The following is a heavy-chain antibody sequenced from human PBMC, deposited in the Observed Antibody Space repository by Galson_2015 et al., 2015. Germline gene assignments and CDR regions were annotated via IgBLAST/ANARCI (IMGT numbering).Heavy chain of an antibody. Sequence: SVKVSCKASGYTFTSYTMHWVRQAPGQRFEWIGWINGGNGDTQYSQKFQGRLTITRDTSARTAYLDLGSLRSEDTAIYYCASAGVAGTLGLDYRGQGTLVIFSS. D-gene: IGHD6-19*01. CDR1: GYTFTSYT. V-gene: IGHV1-3*01. J-gene: IGHJ4*02. CDR2: INGGNGDT. CDR3: ASAGVAGTLGLDY.